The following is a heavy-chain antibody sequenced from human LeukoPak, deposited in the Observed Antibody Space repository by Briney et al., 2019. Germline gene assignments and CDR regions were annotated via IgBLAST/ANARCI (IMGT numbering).Heavy chain of an antibody. CDR2: VLHDATT. CDR1: GGPIMTAPYY. J-gene: IGHJ4*02. V-gene: IGHV4-39*07. CDR3: VRSGVVLQTGFDF. Sequence: SETLSLTCAVSGGPIMTAPYYWGWIRQPPGKGLEWLGSVLHDATTYYSPSLKSRVTVSADTSRSRFSLSLTSSSAADTAVYYCVRSGVVLQTGFDFWGQGALVTVSS. D-gene: IGHD3-16*01.